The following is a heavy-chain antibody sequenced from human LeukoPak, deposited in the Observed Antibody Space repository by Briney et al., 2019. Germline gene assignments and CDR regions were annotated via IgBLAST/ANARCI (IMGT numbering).Heavy chain of an antibody. CDR1: GYTLTSYG. V-gene: IGHV1-18*01. Sequence: ASVKVSCKASGYTLTSYGISWVRQAPGQGLEWMGWISAYNGNTNYAQKLQGRVTMTTDTSTSTAYIELRSLRSDDTAVYYCARDVGITGTTFISDYWGQGTLVTVSS. J-gene: IGHJ4*02. D-gene: IGHD1-7*01. CDR2: ISAYNGNT. CDR3: ARDVGITGTTFISDY.